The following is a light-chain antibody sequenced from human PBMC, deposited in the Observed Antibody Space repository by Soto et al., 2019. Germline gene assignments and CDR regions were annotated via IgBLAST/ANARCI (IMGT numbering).Light chain of an antibody. CDR2: KMS. J-gene: IGKJ4*01. V-gene: IGKV1-5*03. Sequence: DIQMTQSPSTLSASVGDRVTITCRASQSINNWLAWYQQKPGKAPKLLIYKMSNLESGVPSRFSGSGSGTEFSLTINSLQPDDFATYYCQQYKSFSLTFGGGTRVEVK. CDR1: QSINNW. CDR3: QQYKSFSLT.